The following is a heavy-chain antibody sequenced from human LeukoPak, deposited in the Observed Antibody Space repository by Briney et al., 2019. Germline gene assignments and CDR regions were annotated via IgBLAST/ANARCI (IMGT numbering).Heavy chain of an antibody. V-gene: IGHV4-59*01. J-gene: IGHJ4*02. CDR1: GGSISSYY. D-gene: IGHD6-19*01. CDR3: ARGNGWYYY. CDR2: IYYSGGT. Sequence: SETLSLTCTVSGGSISSYYWSWVRQPPGKGLEWIGYIYYSGGTNYNPSLKSRVTISVDTSKNQFSLKLRSVTAADTVVYFCARGNGWYYYWGQGTLVTVSS.